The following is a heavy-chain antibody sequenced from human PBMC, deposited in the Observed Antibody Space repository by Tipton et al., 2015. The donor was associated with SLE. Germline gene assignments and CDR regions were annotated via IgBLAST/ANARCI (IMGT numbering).Heavy chain of an antibody. CDR1: GGSISSGSYY. V-gene: IGHV4-61*02. CDR2: IYTSGST. Sequence: TLSLTCTVSGGSISSGSYYWSWIRQPAGKGLEWIGRIYTSGSTNYNPSLKSRVTISVDTSKNQFSLKLSSVTAADTAVYYCARDGCSSTSCYSDGNLFDPWGQGTLVTVSS. CDR3: ARDGCSSTSCYSDGNLFDP. J-gene: IGHJ5*02. D-gene: IGHD2-2*02.